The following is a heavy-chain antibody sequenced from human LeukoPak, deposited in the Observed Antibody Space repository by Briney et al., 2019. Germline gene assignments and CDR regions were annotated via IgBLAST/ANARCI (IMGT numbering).Heavy chain of an antibody. V-gene: IGHV1-2*02. J-gene: IGHJ3*02. Sequence: GASVKVSCKASGYTFTGYYMHWVRQAPGQGLEWMGWINPNSGGTNYAQKFQGRVTMTRDTSISTAYTELSRLRSDDTAVYYCARDRLPAAGDAFDIWGQGTMVTVSS. CDR1: GYTFTGYY. CDR3: ARDRLPAAGDAFDI. D-gene: IGHD2-2*01. CDR2: INPNSGGT.